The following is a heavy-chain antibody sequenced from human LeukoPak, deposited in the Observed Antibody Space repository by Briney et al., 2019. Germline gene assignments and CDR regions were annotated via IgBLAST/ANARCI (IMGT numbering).Heavy chain of an antibody. Sequence: ASVKVSCKASGYTFTGYYMHWVRQAPGQGLEWMGWINPNSGGTNYAQKFQGWVTMTRDTSISTAYMELSRLRSDDTAVYYCARYNWNGGLDWFDPWGQGTLVTVSS. D-gene: IGHD1-1*01. CDR1: GYTFTGYY. J-gene: IGHJ5*02. V-gene: IGHV1-2*04. CDR2: INPNSGGT. CDR3: ARYNWNGGLDWFDP.